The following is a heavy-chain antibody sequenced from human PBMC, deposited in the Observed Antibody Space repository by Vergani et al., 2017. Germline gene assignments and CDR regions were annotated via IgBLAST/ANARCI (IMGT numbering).Heavy chain of an antibody. D-gene: IGHD2-2*01. Sequence: QVQLVESGGGVVQPGRSLRLSCAASGFTLSSYGMHWVRQAPGKGLEWVAVIWYDGSDTYYADSVKGRFTISRDNSKNTLYLQRNSLRAEDTAVYYCARDSFVRDIVVVPASPWFDPWGQGTLVTVSS. J-gene: IGHJ5*02. CDR3: ARDSFVRDIVVVPASPWFDP. V-gene: IGHV3-33*01. CDR2: IWYDGSDT. CDR1: GFTLSSYG.